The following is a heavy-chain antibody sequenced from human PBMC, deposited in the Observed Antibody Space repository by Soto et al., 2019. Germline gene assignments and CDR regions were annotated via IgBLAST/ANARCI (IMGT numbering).Heavy chain of an antibody. V-gene: IGHV3-21*01. Sequence: PGGSLRLSRAASGFTFSSYGMHWVRQAPGKGLEWVAAISSSGGYKDYADSVKGRFTISRDNANNSLYLQMNSLRAEDTAVYYCGSPPTADHPYWGQGTLVTVSS. CDR1: GFTFSSYG. D-gene: IGHD3-10*01. CDR2: ISSSGGYK. CDR3: GSPPTADHPY. J-gene: IGHJ4*02.